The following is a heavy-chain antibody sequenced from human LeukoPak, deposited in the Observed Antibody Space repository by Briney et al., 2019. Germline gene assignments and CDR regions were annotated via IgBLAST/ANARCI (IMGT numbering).Heavy chain of an antibody. Sequence: ASVKVSCKTSGYTFSRYGFSWVRQAPGQGLEWIGWIGVFNGNRNYAKSVQGRITLTADTSTNTTYMELRSLTSDDTAVYFCGRDWDWHVQFWGQGTLITVSS. CDR1: GYTFSRYG. J-gene: IGHJ4*02. D-gene: IGHD1-26*01. V-gene: IGHV1-18*01. CDR3: GRDWDWHVQF. CDR2: IGVFNGNR.